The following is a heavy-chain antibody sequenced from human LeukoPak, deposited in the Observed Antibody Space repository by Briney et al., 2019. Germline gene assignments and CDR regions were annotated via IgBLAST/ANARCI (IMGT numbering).Heavy chain of an antibody. Sequence: SETLSLTCTVSRGSISNYYWSWIRQPPGKGLEWIGYIYYSGSTNYNPSLKRRVTISVDTSKNQFSLELSSATAADTAVYYCVRSFYYDSSGYPYYWGQGTLVTVSS. D-gene: IGHD3-22*01. CDR1: RGSISNYY. J-gene: IGHJ4*02. CDR3: VRSFYYDSSGYPYY. V-gene: IGHV4-59*01. CDR2: IYYSGST.